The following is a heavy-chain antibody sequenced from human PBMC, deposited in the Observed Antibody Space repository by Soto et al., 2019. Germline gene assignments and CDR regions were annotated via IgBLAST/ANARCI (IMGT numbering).Heavy chain of an antibody. J-gene: IGHJ3*02. CDR3: ARDDYGDYGFLPYDAFDI. Sequence: EVQLLESGGGLVQPGGSLRLSCAASGFTFSSYAMSWVRQAPGKGLEWVSAISGSGGSTYYADSVKGRCTISRDNSKTALYLQMNSLRAEDTAVYYCARDDYGDYGFLPYDAFDIWGQGTMVTVSS. V-gene: IGHV3-23*01. CDR1: GFTFSSYA. CDR2: ISGSGGST. D-gene: IGHD4-17*01.